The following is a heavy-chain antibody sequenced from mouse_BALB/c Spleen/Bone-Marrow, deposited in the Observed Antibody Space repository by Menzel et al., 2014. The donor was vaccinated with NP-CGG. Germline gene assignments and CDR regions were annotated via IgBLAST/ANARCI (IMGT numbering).Heavy chain of an antibody. V-gene: IGHV4-1*02. CDR3: ARLNYYGNLFV. CDR2: INPDSSTI. CDR1: GFDFSRYW. Sequence: EVKLVESGGGLVQPGGSLKLSCAASGFDFSRYWMSWVRQAPGKGPEWIGEINPDSSTINYTPSLKDKFIISRDNAKNTLYLQRSKVRSEDTALYYCARLNYYGNLFVWGAGTTVTVSS. D-gene: IGHD1-1*01. J-gene: IGHJ1*01.